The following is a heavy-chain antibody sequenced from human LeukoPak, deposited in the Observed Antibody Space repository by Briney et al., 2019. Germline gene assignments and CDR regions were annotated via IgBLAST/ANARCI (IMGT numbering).Heavy chain of an antibody. CDR1: GGSISSYY. CDR2: IYYSGST. D-gene: IGHD1-26*01. J-gene: IGHJ3*02. CDR3: ARGMSGALGDAFDI. Sequence: PSETLSLTCTVSGGSISSYYWSWIRQPPGKGLEWIGYIYYSGSTNYNPSPKSRVTISVDTSKNQFSLKLSSVTAADTAVYYCARGMSGALGDAFDIWGQGTMVTVSS. V-gene: IGHV4-59*08.